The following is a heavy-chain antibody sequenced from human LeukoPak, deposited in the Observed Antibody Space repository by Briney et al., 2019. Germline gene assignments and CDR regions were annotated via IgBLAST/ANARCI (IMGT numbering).Heavy chain of an antibody. J-gene: IGHJ6*03. Sequence: AGGSLRLSCAASGFTFSSYWMSWVRQAPGKGLEWVANIKQDGSEKYYVDSVKGRFTISRDNAKNSLYLQMNSLRAEDTAVYYCARAPYGGNSHYYMDVWGKGTTVTVSS. CDR1: GFTFSSYW. CDR3: ARAPYGGNSHYYMDV. D-gene: IGHD4-23*01. CDR2: IKQDGSEK. V-gene: IGHV3-7*01.